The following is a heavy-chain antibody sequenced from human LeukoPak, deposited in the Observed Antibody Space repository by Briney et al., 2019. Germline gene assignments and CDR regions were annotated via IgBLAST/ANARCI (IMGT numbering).Heavy chain of an antibody. CDR1: GYSFTGYY. CDR2: INPNSGGT. D-gene: IGHD2-21*01. V-gene: IGHV1-2*02. J-gene: IGHJ6*03. CDR3: ARGGTPSYYSYMDV. Sequence: AAVTVSRKASGYSFTGYYMNLVRQPPGPGHEWMGGINPNSGGTNYAQKFQGRVTMTRDNSINTAYMELSRLRSDDTAVYYCARGGTPSYYSYMDVWGKGTTVTVSS.